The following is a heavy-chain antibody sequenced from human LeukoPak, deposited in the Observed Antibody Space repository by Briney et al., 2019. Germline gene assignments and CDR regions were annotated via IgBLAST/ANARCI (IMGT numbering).Heavy chain of an antibody. J-gene: IGHJ4*02. V-gene: IGHV4-4*02. CDR3: AAWEVRSAFDY. CDR1: GDSVGSSHW. D-gene: IGHD1-26*01. CDR2: IYHNGRT. Sequence: KSSETLSLTCVVSGDSVGSSHWWSWVHQPPGKGLERIGEIYHNGRTNYNPSLKSRVTISVDKSNNHFSLKLSSVTAADTAVYYCAAWEVRSAFDYWGQGSLVTVSS.